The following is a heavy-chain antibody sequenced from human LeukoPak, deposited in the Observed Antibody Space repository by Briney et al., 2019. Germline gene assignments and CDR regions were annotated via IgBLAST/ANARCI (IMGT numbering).Heavy chain of an antibody. J-gene: IGHJ4*02. CDR1: GGSISSSTYY. V-gene: IGHV4-39*01. Sequence: SETLSLTCTVSGGSISSSTYYWVWIRQPPGKGLEWIGSIYYSGTTHFNPSLKSRVTMSVDTSKNQFSLKLNSVTAADTAVYYCVRLAPERSANGVGDYWGQGTLVTVSS. CDR2: IYYSGTT. CDR3: VRLAPERSANGVGDY. D-gene: IGHD1-26*01.